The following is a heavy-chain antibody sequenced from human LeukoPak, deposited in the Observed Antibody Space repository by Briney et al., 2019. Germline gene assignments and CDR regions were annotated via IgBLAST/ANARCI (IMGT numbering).Heavy chain of an antibody. CDR3: ARSPTYSGSYFHFDY. Sequence: ASVKVSCKASGGTFSSYAISWVRQAPGQGLEWMGGIIPIFGTANYAQKFQGRVTITTDESTSTAYMELSSLRSEDTAVYYCARSPTYSGSYFHFDYWGQGTLVTVSS. CDR1: GGTFSSYA. J-gene: IGHJ4*02. D-gene: IGHD1-26*01. CDR2: IIPIFGTA. V-gene: IGHV1-69*05.